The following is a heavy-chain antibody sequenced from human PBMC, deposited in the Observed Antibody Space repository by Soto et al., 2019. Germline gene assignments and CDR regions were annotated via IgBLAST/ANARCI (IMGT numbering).Heavy chain of an antibody. V-gene: IGHV1-69*13. D-gene: IGHD1-20*01. CDR1: GGTFSSYA. Sequence: GASVKVSCKASGGTFSSYAISWVRQAPGQGLEWMGGIIPIFGTANYAQKFQGRVTITADESTSTAYMELSSLRSEDTAVYYCARCRGAFSLNWNRIPWFDPWGQGTLVTVSS. J-gene: IGHJ5*02. CDR3: ARCRGAFSLNWNRIPWFDP. CDR2: IIPIFGTA.